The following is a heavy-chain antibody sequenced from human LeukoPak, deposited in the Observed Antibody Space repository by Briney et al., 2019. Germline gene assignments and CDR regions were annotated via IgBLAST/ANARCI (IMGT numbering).Heavy chain of an antibody. D-gene: IGHD3-10*01. J-gene: IGHJ4*02. CDR2: MYYSGST. V-gene: IGHV4-39*07. CDR3: AREMRSPRGGFDY. CDR1: GGPIGSSTYY. Sequence: SETLSLTCTVSGGPIGSSTYYWGWIRQPPGMGLEWIGSMYYSGSTYYNPSLKSRITISVDTSKSQFSLKLRSVTAADTAVYYCAREMRSPRGGFDYWDQGTLVTVSS.